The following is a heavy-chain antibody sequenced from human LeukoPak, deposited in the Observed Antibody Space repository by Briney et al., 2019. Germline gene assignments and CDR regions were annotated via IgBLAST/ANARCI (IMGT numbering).Heavy chain of an antibody. CDR3: LARSLVEVSGNYYMDV. V-gene: IGHV3-23*01. D-gene: IGHD1-26*01. CDR1: GFTFSSYI. CDR2: INGTAINT. J-gene: IGHJ6*03. Sequence: GGSLRLSCAASGFTFSSYIMSWVRQAPGKGLEWVSAINGTAINTVYADSVKGRFTISRDYSKNTLYLQMNNLRVEDTAVYYCLARSLVEVSGNYYMDVWGKGTTVSVSS.